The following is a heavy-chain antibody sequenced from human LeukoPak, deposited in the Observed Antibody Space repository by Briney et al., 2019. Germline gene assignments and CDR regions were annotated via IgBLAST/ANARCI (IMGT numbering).Heavy chain of an antibody. V-gene: IGHV3-49*04. CDR1: GFTFGDYA. Sequence: PGGSLRLPCTASGFTFGDYAMSWVRQAPGKGLEWVGFIRSKAYGGTTEYAASVKGRFTISRDDSKSIAYLQMNSLKTEDTAVYYCTRDPRGGGISDFDYWGQGTLVTVSS. CDR3: TRDPRGGGISDFDY. D-gene: IGHD2-15*01. J-gene: IGHJ4*02. CDR2: IRSKAYGGTT.